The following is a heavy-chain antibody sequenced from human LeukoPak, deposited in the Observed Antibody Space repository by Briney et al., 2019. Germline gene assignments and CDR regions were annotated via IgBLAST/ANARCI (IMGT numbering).Heavy chain of an antibody. CDR3: AREDYGGGTRFDP. V-gene: IGHV4-59*01. Sequence: SETLSLTCTVSGGSISSYYWSWVRQPPGKGLEWIGYIYYSGSTNYNPSLKSRVAISVDTSKNQFSLKLSSVTAADTAVYYCAREDYGGGTRFDPWGQGTLVTVSS. J-gene: IGHJ5*02. CDR1: GGSISSYY. D-gene: IGHD4-23*01. CDR2: IYYSGST.